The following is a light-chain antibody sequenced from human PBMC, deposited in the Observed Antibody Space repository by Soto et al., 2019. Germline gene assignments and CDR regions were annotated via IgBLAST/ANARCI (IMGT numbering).Light chain of an antibody. CDR2: SNN. Sequence: QPVLTQPPSASGTPGQRVTISCSGSSSNIGSNYVYWYQQLPGTAPKLLIYSNNQRPSGVPDRFSGSKSGTSASLAISGLRSEDEADSYCAAWDDSLSGRVFGGGTKLTVL. J-gene: IGLJ3*02. CDR3: AAWDDSLSGRV. V-gene: IGLV1-47*02. CDR1: SSNIGSNY.